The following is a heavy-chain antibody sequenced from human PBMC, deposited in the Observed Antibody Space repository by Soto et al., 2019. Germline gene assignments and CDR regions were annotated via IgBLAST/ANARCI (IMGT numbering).Heavy chain of an antibody. CDR1: GFTFSSYV. Sequence: QVQLVESGGGVVQPGRSLRLSCAVSGFTFSSYVMYWVRQAPGRGLEWVAVISYDGNNKYYADSVKGRFTISRDNSKNMLFLQMNSLRAEDTAVYYCARAGCDGGTCYTLVGLRYGMDVWGQGTTVTVSS. J-gene: IGHJ6*02. CDR3: ARAGCDGGTCYTLVGLRYGMDV. D-gene: IGHD2-15*01. CDR2: ISYDGNNK. V-gene: IGHV3-30-3*01.